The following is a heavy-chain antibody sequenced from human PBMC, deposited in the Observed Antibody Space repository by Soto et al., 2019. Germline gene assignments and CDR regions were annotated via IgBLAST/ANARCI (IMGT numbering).Heavy chain of an antibody. V-gene: IGHV1-18*01. CDR1: GYTLSSYG. CDR2: ISPNNGQT. Sequence: QVELVQSGGEVKKPGASVKVSCKASGYTLSSYGIDWVRQAPGQGLKWMGWISPNNGQTNYAQKIADRVTLTTDTTTTIAYMELRSLRSDDTAVYYCASEINGVGDYWGQGTLVTVSS. D-gene: IGHD2-8*01. J-gene: IGHJ4*02. CDR3: ASEINGVGDY.